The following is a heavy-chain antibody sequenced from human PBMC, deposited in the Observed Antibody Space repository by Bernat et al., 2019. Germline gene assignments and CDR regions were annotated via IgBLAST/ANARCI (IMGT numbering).Heavy chain of an antibody. J-gene: IGHJ3*02. CDR2: ISSSGSTI. V-gene: IGHV3-48*03. CDR3: ARVDESGYSGYEDPAGGFDI. Sequence: EVQLVETGGGLIQPGGSLRLSCAASGFTVSSNYMSWVRQAPGKGLEWVSYISSSGSTIYYADSVKGRFTISRDNAKNSLYLQMNSMRAEDTAVYYCARVDESGYSGYEDPAGGFDIWGQGTMVTVSS. D-gene: IGHD5-12*01. CDR1: GFTVSSNY.